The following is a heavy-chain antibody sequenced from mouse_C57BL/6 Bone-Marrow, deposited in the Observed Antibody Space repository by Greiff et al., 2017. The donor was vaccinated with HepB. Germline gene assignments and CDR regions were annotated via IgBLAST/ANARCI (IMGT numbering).Heavy chain of an antibody. CDR1: GFTFSDFY. CDR2: SRNKANDYTT. CDR3: ASDADYGSSPPNWYFDV. D-gene: IGHD1-1*01. J-gene: IGHJ1*03. Sequence: EVKVVESGGGLVQSGRSLRLSCATSGFTFSDFYMEWVRQAPGKGLEWIAASRNKANDYTTEYSASVKGRFIVTRDTSQSILYLQMNALRAEDTAIYYCASDADYGSSPPNWYFDVWGTGTTVTVSS. V-gene: IGHV7-1*01.